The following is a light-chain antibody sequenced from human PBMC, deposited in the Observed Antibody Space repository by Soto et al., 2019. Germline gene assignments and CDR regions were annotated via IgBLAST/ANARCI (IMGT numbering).Light chain of an antibody. J-gene: IGLJ3*02. V-gene: IGLV4-60*02. CDR2: LEGSGSY. CDR1: GGHSSYI. Sequence: QAVVTQSSSASASLGSSVKLTCTLSGGHSSYIIAWHQQQPGKAPRYLMKLEGSGSYNKGSGVPDRFSGSSSGADRYLTISNLQFEDEADYYCETWDSNTRVFGGGTKLTVL. CDR3: ETWDSNTRV.